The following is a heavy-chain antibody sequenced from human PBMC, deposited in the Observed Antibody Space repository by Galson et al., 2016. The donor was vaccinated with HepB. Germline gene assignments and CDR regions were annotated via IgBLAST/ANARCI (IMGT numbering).Heavy chain of an antibody. CDR1: GFTFSSYA. Sequence: SLRLSCAASGFTFSSYAMSWVRQAPGKGLEWVSAISGSGGSTYYADSVKGRFTISRDSSKNTLYLQMNSLRAEDTALYFCARDSLPGSYYNWVTADYWGQGTLVTVSS. CDR2: ISGSGGST. V-gene: IGHV3-23*01. J-gene: IGHJ4*02. D-gene: IGHD3-10*01. CDR3: ARDSLPGSYYNWVTADY.